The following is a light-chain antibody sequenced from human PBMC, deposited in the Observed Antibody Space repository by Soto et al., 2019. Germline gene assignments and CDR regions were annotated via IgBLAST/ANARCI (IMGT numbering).Light chain of an antibody. V-gene: IGLV1-44*01. CDR1: NSNIGSNT. Sequence: QSVLTQPPSASGTPGQRVTISCSGNNSNIGSNTVNWYQQLPGTAPKLLIYSNNQRPSGVPDRFSGSKSGTSASLAISGLQSEDEADYYCAAWDDSLNGYVLGTGTKVTVL. J-gene: IGLJ1*01. CDR3: AAWDDSLNGYV. CDR2: SNN.